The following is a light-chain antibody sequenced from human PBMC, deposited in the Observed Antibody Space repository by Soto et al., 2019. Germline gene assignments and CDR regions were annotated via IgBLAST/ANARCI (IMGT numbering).Light chain of an antibody. CDR2: RNS. V-gene: IGLV1-47*01. CDR3: AAGDDGLGSHAV. J-gene: IGLJ7*01. CDR1: SSNIGINY. Sequence: QSVLTQPPSASGNPGQTVTISCSGSSSNIGINYVYWYQQLPGTAPKLLIYRNSQRPSGIPDRFSGSKSGTSASLAISGLRSEDDADYYCAAGDDGLGSHAVFGGGTQLTVL.